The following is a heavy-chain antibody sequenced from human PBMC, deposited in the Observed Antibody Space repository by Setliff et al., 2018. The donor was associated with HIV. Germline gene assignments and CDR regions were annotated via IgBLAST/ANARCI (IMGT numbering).Heavy chain of an antibody. CDR1: GFTFTEYW. D-gene: IGHD1-1*01. Sequence: GESLKISCAASGFTFTEYWMHWVRQAPGEGPEWVSRINTEGRTITYANSAKGRFTISRDNARNTVYLQMNRLRAEDTAVYYCARVLPPPDGTLYFDYWGQGTLVTVSS. V-gene: IGHV3-74*01. CDR2: INTEGRTI. CDR3: ARVLPPPDGTLYFDY. J-gene: IGHJ4*02.